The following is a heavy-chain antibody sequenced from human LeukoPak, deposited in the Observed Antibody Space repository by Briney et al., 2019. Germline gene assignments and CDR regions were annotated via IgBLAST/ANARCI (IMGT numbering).Heavy chain of an antibody. CDR1: GFTFSSYA. J-gene: IGHJ4*02. CDR2: ISYDGSNK. Sequence: GGSLRLSCAASGFTFSSYAMHWVRQAPGKGLEWVAVISYDGSNKYYADSVKGRFTISRDNSKNTLYLQMNSLRAEDTAVYYCARDPRGWYYFDYWGQGTLVTVSS. CDR3: ARDPRGWYYFDY. V-gene: IGHV3-30-3*01. D-gene: IGHD6-19*01.